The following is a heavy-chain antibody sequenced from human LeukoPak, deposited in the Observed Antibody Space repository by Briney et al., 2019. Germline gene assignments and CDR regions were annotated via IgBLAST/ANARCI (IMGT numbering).Heavy chain of an antibody. J-gene: IGHJ4*02. Sequence: GGSLRLSCAASGFTVSSNYMSWVRQAPGKGLEWVSVIYSGGSTYYADSVKGRFTISRDNAKNSLYLQMNSLRAEDTAVYYCARRRTSLSYYFDYWGQGTLVTVSS. D-gene: IGHD3-10*01. CDR2: IYSGGST. CDR3: ARRRTSLSYYFDY. CDR1: GFTVSSNY. V-gene: IGHV3-53*01.